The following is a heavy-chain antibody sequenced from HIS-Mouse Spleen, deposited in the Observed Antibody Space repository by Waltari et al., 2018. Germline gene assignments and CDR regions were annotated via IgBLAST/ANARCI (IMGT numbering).Heavy chain of an antibody. Sequence: GFTFSSYAMHWVRQAPGKGLEWVAVISYDGSNKYYADSVKGRFTISRDNSKNTLYLQMNSLRAEDTAVYYCARASYDFWSGYYKGRDNWCDAWGQGTLVTVSS. CDR2: ISYDGSNK. V-gene: IGHV3-30-3*01. J-gene: IGHJ5*02. D-gene: IGHD3-3*01. CDR1: GFTFSSYA. CDR3: ARASYDFWSGYYKGRDNWCDA.